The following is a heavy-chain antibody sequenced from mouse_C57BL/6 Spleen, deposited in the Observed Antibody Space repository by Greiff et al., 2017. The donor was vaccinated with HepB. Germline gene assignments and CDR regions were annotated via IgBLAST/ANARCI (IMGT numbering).Heavy chain of an antibody. J-gene: IGHJ2*01. CDR2: IHPNSGST. CDR1: GYTFTSYW. D-gene: IGHD4-1*01. CDR3: ARLGRGDYFDY. Sequence: QVQLQQPGAELVKPGASVKLSCKASGYTFTSYWMHWVKQRPGQGLEWIGMIHPNSGSTNYNEKFKSKATLTVDKSSSTAYMQLSSLTSEDSAVYYCARLGRGDYFDYWGQGTTLTVSS. V-gene: IGHV1-64*01.